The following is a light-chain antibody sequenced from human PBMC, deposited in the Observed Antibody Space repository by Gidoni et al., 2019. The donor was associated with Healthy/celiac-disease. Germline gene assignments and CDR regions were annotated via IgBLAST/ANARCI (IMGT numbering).Light chain of an antibody. CDR1: QSVSSSY. Sequence: EIALTQSPGTLSLSPGERATLTCSASQSVSSSYLAWYQQKPGQAPTHLLYCASSRATGIPDRFFGGGSCADYSLTIISLEPDDDAVYYCQQYYSTPPLTFGQGTKVEIK. J-gene: IGKJ1*01. CDR2: CAS. V-gene: IGKV3-20*01. CDR3: QQYYSTPPLT.